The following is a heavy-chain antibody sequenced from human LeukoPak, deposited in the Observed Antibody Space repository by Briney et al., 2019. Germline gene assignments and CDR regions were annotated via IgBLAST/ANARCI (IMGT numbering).Heavy chain of an antibody. CDR3: AREDYSGSPNDFDY. J-gene: IGHJ4*02. CDR2: INPYSGDT. CDR1: GYTFTDYY. V-gene: IGHV1-2*02. D-gene: IGHD1-26*01. Sequence: ASVKVSCKASGYTFTDYYIHWARQAPGQGLEWMGWINPYSGDTNYAQKFQGRVTMTWDTSISTAYMEVSRLRSDGTAMYFCAREDYSGSPNDFDYWGQGTLVTVSS.